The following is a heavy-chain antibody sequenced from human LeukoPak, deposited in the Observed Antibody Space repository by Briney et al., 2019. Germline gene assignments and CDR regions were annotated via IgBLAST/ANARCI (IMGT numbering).Heavy chain of an antibody. CDR1: GFTFSYYS. Sequence: PGGSLRLSCAASGFTFSYYSMNWVRQAPGKGQEWISYSNTDGTISYADSVKGRFTISRDNAENSLYLQMNSLRDEDTAVYFCVRDRDYAFDFWGQGTMVTVSS. CDR3: VRDRDYAFDF. J-gene: IGHJ3*01. V-gene: IGHV3-48*02. CDR2: SNTDGTI.